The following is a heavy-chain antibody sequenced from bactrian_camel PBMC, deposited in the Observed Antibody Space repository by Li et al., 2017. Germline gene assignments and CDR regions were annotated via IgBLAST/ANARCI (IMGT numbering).Heavy chain of an antibody. CDR1: GYTFSNYH. Sequence: VQLVESGGGLVQPGGSLRLSCAASGYTFSNYHMSWVRQAPGKEREFVSVTDSDGMTSYADSVKGRFTASQDNAKNRDYLQMNSLIPEDTAMYYCKARTAKSRAWYCSDSDYWGQGTQVTVS. CDR3: KARTAKSRAWYCSDSDY. V-gene: IGHV3S10*01. CDR2: TDSDGMT. J-gene: IGHJ4*01. D-gene: IGHD1*01.